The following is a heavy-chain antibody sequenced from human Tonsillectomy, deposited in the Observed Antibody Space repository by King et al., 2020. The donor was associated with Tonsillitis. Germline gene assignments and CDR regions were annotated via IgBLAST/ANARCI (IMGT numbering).Heavy chain of an antibody. CDR1: GGSISSFDYY. J-gene: IGHJ1*01. CDR3: ARQTAVADAAEYSQH. Sequence: QLQESGPGLVQPSETLSLSCSVSGGSISSFDYYWGWIRQPPGKGLEWIGSLYYSGTTYYNPSLKSRVTLSADTSRNQFSLKLSSVTAADTAVYYCARQTAVADAAEYSQHWGQGTLVTVSS. CDR2: LYYSGTT. D-gene: IGHD6-19*01. V-gene: IGHV4-39*01.